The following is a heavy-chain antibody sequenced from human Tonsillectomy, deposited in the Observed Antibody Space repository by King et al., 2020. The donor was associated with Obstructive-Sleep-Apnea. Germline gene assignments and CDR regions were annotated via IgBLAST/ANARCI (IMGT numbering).Heavy chain of an antibody. D-gene: IGHD1-26*01. V-gene: IGHV3-30*18. Sequence: VQLVESGGGVVQPGRSLRLSCAASGFTFSSYGMHWVRQAPGKGLEWVAVISYDGSNKYYADSVKGRFTISRDNSKNTLYLQMNSLRAEDTAVYYCAKAQGWGNYYYGMDVWGQGTTVTVSS. CDR2: ISYDGSNK. J-gene: IGHJ6*02. CDR1: GFTFSSYG. CDR3: AKAQGWGNYYYGMDV.